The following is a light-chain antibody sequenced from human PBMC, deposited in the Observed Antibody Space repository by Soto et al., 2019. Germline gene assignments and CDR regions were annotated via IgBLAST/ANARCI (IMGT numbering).Light chain of an antibody. Sequence: ILMTKSPATLSGSPGERPTLSWGASQSVRRNLDWYQKKPGKAPRLLIYGASTRATGIPARLSGSGYGTELTRTISSMKSEDVAVYYCQQYYSTTITFGHGTRLEIK. V-gene: IGKV3-15*01. J-gene: IGKJ5*01. CDR1: QSVRRN. CDR2: GAS. CDR3: QQYYSTTIT.